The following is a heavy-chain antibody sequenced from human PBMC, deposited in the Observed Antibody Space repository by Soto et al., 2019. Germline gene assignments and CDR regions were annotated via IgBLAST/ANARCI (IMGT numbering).Heavy chain of an antibody. CDR1: GFTFSSQW. CDR2: ILNDGTTT. CDR3: ATWRGGYTYGLDH. V-gene: IGHV3-74*01. J-gene: IGHJ4*02. Sequence: VGSMRLSCTAPGFTFSSQWRHLVRQATGKGLMWISRILNDGTTTNYADSVKGRFTVSRDNAKKTMSLQMNNLRAEDTAVYYCATWRGGYTYGLDHWGQGTPVTVSS. D-gene: IGHD5-18*01.